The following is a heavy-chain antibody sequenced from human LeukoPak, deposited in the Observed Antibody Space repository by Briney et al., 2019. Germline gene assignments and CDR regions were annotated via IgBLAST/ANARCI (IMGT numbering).Heavy chain of an antibody. CDR2: IYHRGST. CDR1: GGSSSNYY. V-gene: IGHV4-39*01. Sequence: SETLSLTCSVSGGSSSNYYWSWIRQPPGKRPEWIGNIYHRGSTYYNPSLKSRVTIFVDTSKNQFSLKLSSVTTAVTAVYYCARHPAISATSFYGMDVCGQGTTVTVSS. D-gene: IGHD2-15*01. J-gene: IGHJ6*02. CDR3: ARHPAISATSFYGMDV.